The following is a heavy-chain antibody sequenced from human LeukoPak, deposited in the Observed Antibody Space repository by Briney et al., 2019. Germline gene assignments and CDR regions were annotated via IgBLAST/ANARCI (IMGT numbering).Heavy chain of an antibody. CDR3: ARGPFWSGYYDD. D-gene: IGHD3-3*01. Sequence: PGGSLRLSCAASGFTFSSYSMNWVRQAPGKGLEWVSHITASGTAMFYADSVKGRFTTSRDNAKNSLYLQMNSLRDEDTAVYYCARGPFWSGYYDDWGQGTLVTVSS. V-gene: IGHV3-48*02. CDR2: ITASGTAM. J-gene: IGHJ4*02. CDR1: GFTFSSYS.